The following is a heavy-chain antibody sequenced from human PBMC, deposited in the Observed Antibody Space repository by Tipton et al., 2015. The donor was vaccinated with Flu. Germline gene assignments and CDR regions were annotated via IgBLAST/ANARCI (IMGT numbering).Heavy chain of an antibody. D-gene: IGHD3-16*02. V-gene: IGHV4-4*07. CDR3: ARDYLLGDLSFFDN. CDR2: IYTSGST. Sequence: TLSLTCTVSGAPINNFYWSWIRQPAGKGLEWIGRIYTSGSTNYNASLKSRVTMSVDTSKNQFSLKLSSVTVADTAVYYCARDYLLGDLSFFDNWGQGTLVTVSS. CDR1: GAPINNFY. J-gene: IGHJ4*02.